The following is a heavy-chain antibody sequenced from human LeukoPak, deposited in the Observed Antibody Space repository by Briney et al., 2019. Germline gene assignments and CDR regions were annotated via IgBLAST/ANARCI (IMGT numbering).Heavy chain of an antibody. CDR1: GGSISSYY. CDR3: ARGFRSGGSCTFDY. D-gene: IGHD2-15*01. V-gene: IGHV4-4*07. Sequence: PSETLSLTCTVSGGSISSYYWSWIRQPAGKGLEWIGRIYTSGSTNYNPSLKSRVTMSVDTSKNQFSLKLSSVTAADTAVYYCARGFRSGGSCTFDYWGQGTLVTVSS. CDR2: IYTSGST. J-gene: IGHJ4*02.